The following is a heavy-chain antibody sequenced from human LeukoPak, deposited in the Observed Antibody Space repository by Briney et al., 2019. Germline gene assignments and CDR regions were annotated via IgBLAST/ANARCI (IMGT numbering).Heavy chain of an antibody. CDR3: ARGDSGYDTADPYYYYMDV. J-gene: IGHJ6*03. CDR2: IYTSGST. D-gene: IGHD5-12*01. CDR1: GGSISSYY. V-gene: IGHV4-4*07. Sequence: SETLSLTCTVSGGSISSYYWSWIRQPAGKGLEWIGRIYTSGSTNYNPSLKSRVTMSVDTSKNQSSLKLSSVTAADTAVYYCARGDSGYDTADPYYYYMDVWGKGTTVTVSS.